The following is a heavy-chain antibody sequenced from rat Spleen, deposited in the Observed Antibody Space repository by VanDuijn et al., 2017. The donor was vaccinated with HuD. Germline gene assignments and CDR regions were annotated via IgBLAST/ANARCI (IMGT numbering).Heavy chain of an antibody. CDR3: ARHYSGYGVMDA. J-gene: IGHJ4*01. D-gene: IGHD4-3*01. Sequence: EVQLVESGGGLVQPGRSLKLSCAASGFTFSDYNMAWVRQAPKKGLEWVATISYDGSSTYYRDSVKGRFTISRDNAKSTLYLQMDSLRSEDTATYYCARHYSGYGVMDAWGQGALVTVSS. CDR2: ISYDGSST. CDR1: GFTFSDYN. V-gene: IGHV5-7*01.